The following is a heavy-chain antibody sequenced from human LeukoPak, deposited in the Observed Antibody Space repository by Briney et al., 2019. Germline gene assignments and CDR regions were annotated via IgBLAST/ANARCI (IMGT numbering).Heavy chain of an antibody. D-gene: IGHD6-13*01. V-gene: IGHV4-4*07. CDR1: GGSINGYY. CDR2: VYNSESI. Sequence: SETLSLTCTVSGGSINGYYWSWIRQPAGKGLEWIGRVYNSESINYNPSLKSRVTMSIDTSKNQFYLKLNSVTAADTAVYYCARAVAAAGDWFDPWGQGTLVTVSS. J-gene: IGHJ5*02. CDR3: ARAVAAAGDWFDP.